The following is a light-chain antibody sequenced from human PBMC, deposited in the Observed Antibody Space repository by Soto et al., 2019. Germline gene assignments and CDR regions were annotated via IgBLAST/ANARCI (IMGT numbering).Light chain of an antibody. J-gene: IGKJ1*01. CDR3: HQYESSLT. Sequence: EIVLTQSPGSLSLSPGERATLSCRTSQSVSSRFIAWSQQQPGQAPRLLIFGASVRATGVPDRFSGSESGTDFTLTISRLEPEDFAVYYCHQYESSLTFGQGTTVEI. CDR2: GAS. V-gene: IGKV3-20*01. CDR1: QSVSSRF.